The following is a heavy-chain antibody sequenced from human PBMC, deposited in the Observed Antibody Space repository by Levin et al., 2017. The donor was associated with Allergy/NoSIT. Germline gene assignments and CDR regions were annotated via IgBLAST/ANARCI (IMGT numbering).Heavy chain of an antibody. CDR2: IDSDGSST. D-gene: IGHD3-10*01. Sequence: ASVKVSCAASGFTFSNYWMHWVRQAPGKGLVWVSRIDSDGSSTSYADSVKGRFTVSRDNAKNTFYLQMNSLRAEDTAVYYCTRDAPPGDFDSWGQGTLVTVSS. V-gene: IGHV3-74*01. CDR3: TRDAPPGDFDS. CDR1: GFTFSNYW. J-gene: IGHJ4*02.